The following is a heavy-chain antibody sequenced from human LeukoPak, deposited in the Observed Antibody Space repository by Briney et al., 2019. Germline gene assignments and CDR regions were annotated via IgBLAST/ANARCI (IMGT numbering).Heavy chain of an antibody. CDR3: AKRPYGDYGLDYFDY. CDR1: GFTFSSYS. V-gene: IGHV3-23*01. CDR2: ISGSGGST. J-gene: IGHJ4*02. Sequence: GSLRLSCAASGFTFSSYSMNWVRQAPGKGLEWVSAISGSGGSTYYADSVKGRFTISRDNSKNTLYLQMNSLRAEDTAVYYCAKRPYGDYGLDYFDYWGQGTLVTVSS. D-gene: IGHD4-17*01.